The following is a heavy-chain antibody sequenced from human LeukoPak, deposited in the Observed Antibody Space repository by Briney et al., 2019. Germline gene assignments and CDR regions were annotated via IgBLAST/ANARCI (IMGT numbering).Heavy chain of an antibody. V-gene: IGHV1-24*01. CDR3: ATGSQVIDYFDY. J-gene: IGHJ4*02. CDR1: GYTLTELS. CDR2: FDPEDGET. D-gene: IGHD3-16*02. Sequence: GASVKVSCKVSGYTLTELSMHWVRQAPGKGLEWMGGFDPEDGETIYAQKFQGRVTMSEDTSTDTAYMELSSLRSEDTAVYYCATGSQVIDYFDYWGQGTLVTVSS.